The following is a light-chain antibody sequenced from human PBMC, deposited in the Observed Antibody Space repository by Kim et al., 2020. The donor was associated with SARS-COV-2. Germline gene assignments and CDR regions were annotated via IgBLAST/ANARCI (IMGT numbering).Light chain of an antibody. CDR3: QQYDNLYT. CDR2: DAS. J-gene: IGKJ2*01. V-gene: IGKV1-33*01. Sequence: LSASVGDRVTITCQESQDISNYLNWYQQKPGKAPKLLIYDASNLETGVPSRFSGSGSGTDFTFTISSLQPEDIATYYCQQYDNLYTFGQGTKLEI. CDR1: QDISNY.